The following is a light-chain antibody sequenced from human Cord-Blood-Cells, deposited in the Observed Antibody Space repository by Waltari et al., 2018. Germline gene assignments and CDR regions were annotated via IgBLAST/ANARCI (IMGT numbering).Light chain of an antibody. CDR1: QSVSSN. Sequence: DIVMTPSPATLSVSPGARATLSCRASQSVSSNLAWYQQKPGQAPRLLIYGASTRATGIPARFSGSGSGTEFTLTISSLQSEDFAVYYCQQYNNWPPWTFGQGTKVEIK. V-gene: IGKV3-15*01. CDR3: QQYNNWPPWT. J-gene: IGKJ1*01. CDR2: GAS.